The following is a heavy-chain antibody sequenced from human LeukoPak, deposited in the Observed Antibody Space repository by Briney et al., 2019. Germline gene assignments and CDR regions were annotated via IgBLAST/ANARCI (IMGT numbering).Heavy chain of an antibody. J-gene: IGHJ4*02. CDR3: AKAGIAAAVPFDY. Sequence: PGRSLRLSCAASGFIFDDHGMHWVRQAPGKGLEWVAVISYDGSNKYYADSVKGRFTISRDNSKNTLYLQMNSLRAEDTAVYYCAKAGIAAAVPFDYWGQGTLVTVSS. V-gene: IGHV3-30*18. D-gene: IGHD6-13*01. CDR2: ISYDGSNK. CDR1: GFIFDDHG.